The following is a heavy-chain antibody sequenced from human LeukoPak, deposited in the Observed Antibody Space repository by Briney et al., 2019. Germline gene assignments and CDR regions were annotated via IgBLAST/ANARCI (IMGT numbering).Heavy chain of an antibody. Sequence: PSETLSLTCTASGGSISSYYWSWIRQPPGKGLEWIGHIYGSGSTNYNPSLKSRVTLSVDTSKNQFSLKLSSVTAADTAVYYCARGGTSGTHLNWFDPWGQGTLVAVSS. D-gene: IGHD1-1*01. CDR1: GGSISSYY. CDR2: IYGSGST. V-gene: IGHV4-59*01. CDR3: ARGGTSGTHLNWFDP. J-gene: IGHJ5*02.